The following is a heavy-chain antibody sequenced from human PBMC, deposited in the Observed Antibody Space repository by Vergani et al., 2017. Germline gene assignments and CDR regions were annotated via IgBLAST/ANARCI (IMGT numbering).Heavy chain of an antibody. D-gene: IGHD3-3*01. Sequence: QVHLEQSGTEVKKPGSSVKVSCKASGGTFSSYAISGVRQAPGQGLEWMGGIIPIFGTANYAQKFQGRVTITADESTSTAYMELSSLRSEDTAVYYCARGAQDFWSGSAYYYMDVWGKGTTVTVSS. V-gene: IGHV1-69*12. CDR1: GGTFSSYA. CDR2: IIPIFGTA. CDR3: ARGAQDFWSGSAYYYMDV. J-gene: IGHJ6*03.